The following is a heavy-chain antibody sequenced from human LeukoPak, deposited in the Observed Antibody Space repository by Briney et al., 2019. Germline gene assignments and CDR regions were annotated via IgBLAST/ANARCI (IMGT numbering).Heavy chain of an antibody. D-gene: IGHD6-19*01. CDR2: IYYSEST. J-gene: IGHJ6*03. CDR3: AREPTGIAVAGYYYYYYMDV. CDR1: GGSISSSSYY. V-gene: IGHV4-39*07. Sequence: PSETLSLTCTVSGGSISSSSYYWGWIRQPPGKGLEWIGSIYYSESTYYNPSLKSRVTISVDTSKNQFSLKLSSVTAADTAVYYCAREPTGIAVAGYYYYYYMDVWGKGTTVTVSS.